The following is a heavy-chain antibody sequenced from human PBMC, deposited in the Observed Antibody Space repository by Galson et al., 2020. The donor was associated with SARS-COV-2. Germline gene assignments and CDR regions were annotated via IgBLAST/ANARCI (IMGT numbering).Heavy chain of an antibody. Sequence: SVKVSCKASGGTFSSYAISWVRQAPGQGLEWMRRIIPILGIANYAQKFQGRVTITADKSTSTAYMELSSLRSEDTAVYYCARCPSPPDFWSGYFYYFDYWGQGTLVTVSS. J-gene: IGHJ4*02. V-gene: IGHV1-69*04. CDR3: ARCPSPPDFWSGYFYYFDY. D-gene: IGHD3-3*01. CDR2: IIPILGIA. CDR1: GGTFSSYA.